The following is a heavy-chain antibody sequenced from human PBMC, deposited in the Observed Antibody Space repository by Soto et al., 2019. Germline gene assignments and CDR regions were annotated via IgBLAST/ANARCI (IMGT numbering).Heavy chain of an antibody. D-gene: IGHD6-19*01. CDR3: AKDRVLAVAGTNYFDY. J-gene: IGHJ4*02. Sequence: PGGSLRLSCAASGFTFSSYAMSWVRQAPGKGLEWVSAISGSGGSTYYADSVKGRFTISRDNSKNTLYLQMNSLRAEDTAVYYCAKDRVLAVAGTNYFDYWGQGTLVTVAS. V-gene: IGHV3-23*01. CDR1: GFTFSSYA. CDR2: ISGSGGST.